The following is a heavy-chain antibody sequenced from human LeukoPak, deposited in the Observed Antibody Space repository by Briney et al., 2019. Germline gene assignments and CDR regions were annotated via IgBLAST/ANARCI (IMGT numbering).Heavy chain of an antibody. D-gene: IGHD6-19*01. CDR2: VSYDGANT. J-gene: IGHJ4*02. CDR1: GFTFSSHS. Sequence: GGSLRLSCAASGFTFSSHSMHWVRQAPGKGLEGVALVSYDGANTYYSRSVMGRFTISRDNSKNTLCLQMNSLRPEDTALYYCARDNGYSNGHAFDSWGQGTLVTVSS. V-gene: IGHV3-30-3*01. CDR3: ARDNGYSNGHAFDS.